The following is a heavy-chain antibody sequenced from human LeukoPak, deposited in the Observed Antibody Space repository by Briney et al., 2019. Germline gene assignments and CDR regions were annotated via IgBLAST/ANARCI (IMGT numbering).Heavy chain of an antibody. Sequence: ASVKVSCKASGFTFTSYDMNWVRQATGQGLEWMGWMNPNSGNTCYAHNVHGRVTMTRNTSISTAYIELSSVRADDKAVYHCPRGPPMGAYYYGMDVWGKGTTVTVS. CDR1: GFTFTSYD. CDR2: MNPNSGNT. V-gene: IGHV1-8*01. D-gene: IGHD3-16*01. CDR3: PRGPPMGAYYYGMDV. J-gene: IGHJ6*04.